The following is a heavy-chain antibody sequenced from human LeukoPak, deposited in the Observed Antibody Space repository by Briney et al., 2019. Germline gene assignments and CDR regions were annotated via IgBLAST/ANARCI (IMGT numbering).Heavy chain of an antibody. CDR1: GGSFSGYY. J-gene: IGHJ5*02. V-gene: IGHV4-34*01. CDR2: INHSGST. Sequence: PSETLSLTCAVYGGSFSGYYWSWTRQPPGKGLEWIGEINHSGSTNYNPSLKSRVAISVDTSKTHFSPKLSSVTAADTAVYYCARGYSYSYSFFSWGQGTLVTVSS. CDR3: ARGYSYSYSFFS. D-gene: IGHD5-18*01.